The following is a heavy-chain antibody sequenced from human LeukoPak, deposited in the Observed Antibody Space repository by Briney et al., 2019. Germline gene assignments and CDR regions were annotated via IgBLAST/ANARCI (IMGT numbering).Heavy chain of an antibody. CDR1: GGSFSGYY. D-gene: IGHD5-12*01. J-gene: IGHJ4*02. V-gene: IGHV4-34*01. CDR2: INHSGST. Sequence: SETLSLTCAVYGGSFSGYYWSWIRQPPGMGLEWIGKINHSGSTNYNPSLKSRVTISVDTSKNQFSLKLSSVTAADTAVYYCARVWVDSGYDHFDYWGQGTLVTVSS. CDR3: ARVWVDSGYDHFDY.